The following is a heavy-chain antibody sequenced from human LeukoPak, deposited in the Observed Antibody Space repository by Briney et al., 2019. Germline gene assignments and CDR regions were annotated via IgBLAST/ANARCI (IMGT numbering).Heavy chain of an antibody. CDR2: INPKSGGT. J-gene: IGHJ5*02. D-gene: IGHD2-2*01. CDR3: ARDIVVVPAAGNWFDP. Sequence: ASVKVSCKASRYTFTGYYMHWVRQAPGQGLEWMGWINPKSGGTNCAQKFQGRVTMTRDTSISTAYMELSRLRSEDTAVYYCARDIVVVPAAGNWFDPWGQGTLVTVSS. CDR1: RYTFTGYY. V-gene: IGHV1-2*02.